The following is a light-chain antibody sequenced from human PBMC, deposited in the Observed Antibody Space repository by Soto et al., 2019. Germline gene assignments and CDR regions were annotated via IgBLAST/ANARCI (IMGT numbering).Light chain of an antibody. CDR2: NNN. Sequence: QSVLTQPPSASGTPGQRVTISCSGSSSNIGTYTVNWYQQLPGTAPKLLIYNNNQRPSGVPGRFSGSKSGTSASLAISGLQSEDEADYYCAVWDDSLNGLLFGGGTKLTVL. J-gene: IGLJ3*02. CDR3: AVWDDSLNGLL. V-gene: IGLV1-44*01. CDR1: SSNIGTYT.